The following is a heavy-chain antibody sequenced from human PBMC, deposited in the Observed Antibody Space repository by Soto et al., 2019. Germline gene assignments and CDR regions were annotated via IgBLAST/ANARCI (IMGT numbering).Heavy chain of an antibody. CDR3: ARGSYYYGSGSKPRSDYYYGMDV. CDR2: ISAYNGNT. D-gene: IGHD3-10*01. CDR1: GYTFTSYG. Sequence: QVQLVQSGAEVKKPGASVKVSCKASGYTFTSYGISWVRQAPGQGLEWMGWISAYNGNTNYAQKLQGRVTMTTDTSTSTAYMELRSMRSDDTAVYYCARGSYYYGSGSKPRSDYYYGMDVWGQGTTVTVSS. V-gene: IGHV1-18*01. J-gene: IGHJ6*02.